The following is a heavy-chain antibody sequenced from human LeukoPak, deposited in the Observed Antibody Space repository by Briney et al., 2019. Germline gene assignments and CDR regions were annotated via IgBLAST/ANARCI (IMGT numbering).Heavy chain of an antibody. J-gene: IGHJ4*02. CDR2: ISTYNGNT. Sequence: GASVKVSCKASGYTFTTYGISWVRQAPRQGLEWVGWISTYNGNTYYAQKLQGRVTLTTDTSTNTAYMEVRSLRSDDTAVYYCARDSHYDYVWGSLVWGQGTLVTVSS. CDR1: GYTFTTYG. CDR3: ARDSHYDYVWGSLV. D-gene: IGHD3-16*01. V-gene: IGHV1-18*01.